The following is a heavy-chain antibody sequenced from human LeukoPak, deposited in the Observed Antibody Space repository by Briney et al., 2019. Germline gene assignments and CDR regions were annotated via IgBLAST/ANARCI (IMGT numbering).Heavy chain of an antibody. D-gene: IGHD6-19*01. CDR3: ANGKAEYSSGWPRGTL. V-gene: IGHV3-23*01. CDR2: VSGGGGNT. Sequence: HPGGSLRLSCAASEFTFSNYAMIWVRQAPGKGLEWVSAVSGGGGNTYYADSVKGRFTISRDNSINTVYMQMNSLRAEDTGVYYCANGKAEYSSGWPRGTLWGQGTLVTVSS. J-gene: IGHJ4*02. CDR1: EFTFSNYA.